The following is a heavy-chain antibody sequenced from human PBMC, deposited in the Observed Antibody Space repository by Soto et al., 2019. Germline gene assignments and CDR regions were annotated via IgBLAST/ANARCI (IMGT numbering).Heavy chain of an antibody. V-gene: IGHV2-5*02. J-gene: IGHJ4*02. CDR2: IYWDDDK. Sequence: QITLKESGPTLVKPTQTLTLTCAFSGFSLSTRGVGVGWIRQPPGKALEWLALIYWDDDKRYSPSLKSRLTIPTDTSNNQLVLIMPNMDPVDTATYFCAHDYVAPRGFDSWGQGTLVTVSS. CDR1: GFSLSTRGVG. CDR3: AHDYVAPRGFDS. D-gene: IGHD4-17*01.